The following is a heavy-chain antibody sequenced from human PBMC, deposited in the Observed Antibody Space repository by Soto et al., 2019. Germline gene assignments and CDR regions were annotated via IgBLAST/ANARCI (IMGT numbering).Heavy chain of an antibody. J-gene: IGHJ5*02. V-gene: IGHV4-39*01. D-gene: IGHD1-1*01. CDR2: IYYSGST. CDR1: GGSISSSSYY. Sequence: SETLSLTCTVSGGSISSSSYYWGWIRQPPGKGLEWIGSIYYSGSTYYNLSLKSRVTISVDTSKNQFSLKLSSVTAADTAVYYCASPRNNWNHLVWFDPWGQGTLVTVSS. CDR3: ASPRNNWNHLVWFDP.